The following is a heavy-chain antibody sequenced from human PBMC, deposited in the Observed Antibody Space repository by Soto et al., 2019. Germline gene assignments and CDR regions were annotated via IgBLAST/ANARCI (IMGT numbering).Heavy chain of an antibody. CDR3: AHRPWEATTNNYFDY. V-gene: IGHV2-5*02. D-gene: IGHD5-12*01. CDR2: IYWDDDK. Sequence: QITLKESGPTLVKPTQTLTLTCTFSGFSLSTSGVGVGWIRQPPGKALEWLALIYWDDDKRYSPSLKSRLTITQHTSKNQVVLKLTNMDPVDTATYYCAHRPWEATTNNYFDYWGQGTLVTVSS. CDR1: GFSLSTSGVG. J-gene: IGHJ4*02.